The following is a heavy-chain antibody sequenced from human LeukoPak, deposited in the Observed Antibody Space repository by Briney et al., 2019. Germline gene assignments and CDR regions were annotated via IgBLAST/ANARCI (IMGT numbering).Heavy chain of an antibody. D-gene: IGHD6-13*01. V-gene: IGHV4-39*01. CDR3: ARQGMAAGPNWFDP. CDR2: IYYSGST. J-gene: IGHJ5*02. Sequence: PSETLSLTCTVSGGSISSSSYYWGWIRQPPGKGLEWIGSIYYSGSTYYNPSLKSRVTISVDTSENQFSLRLSSVTAADTAVYYCARQGMAAGPNWFDPWGQGTLVTVSS. CDR1: GGSISSSSYY.